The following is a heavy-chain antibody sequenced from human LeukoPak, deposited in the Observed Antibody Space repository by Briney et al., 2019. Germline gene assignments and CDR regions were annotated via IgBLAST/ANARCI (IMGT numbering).Heavy chain of an antibody. V-gene: IGHV4-30-2*01. Sequence: SETLSLTCAVSGGSISSGGYSWGWIRQPPGKGLEFIGYIYHTGSTNYNLSLKSRVAISVDRSKNQFSLKLTSVTAADTAVYYCARGSVYDSSTFDIRGQGTMVTVSS. CDR1: GGSISSGGYS. J-gene: IGHJ3*02. CDR2: IYHTGST. CDR3: ARGSVYDSSTFDI. D-gene: IGHD3-22*01.